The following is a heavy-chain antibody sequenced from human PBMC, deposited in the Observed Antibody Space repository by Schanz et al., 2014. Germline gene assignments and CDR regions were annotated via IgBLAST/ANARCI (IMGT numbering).Heavy chain of an antibody. CDR3: AKVQTHTLYGGNSCFDS. Sequence: EVQLVESGGIVVRPGGSLRLSCAASGFTFDDYAMHWVRQAPGKGLEWVSGISWNSGSIGYADSVKGRFTISRDNAKNSLYLQMNSLRPEDTALYYCAKVQTHTLYGGNSCFDSWGPGTLVTVSS. CDR2: ISWNSGSI. J-gene: IGHJ4*02. CDR1: GFTFDDYA. V-gene: IGHV3-9*01. D-gene: IGHD2-21*02.